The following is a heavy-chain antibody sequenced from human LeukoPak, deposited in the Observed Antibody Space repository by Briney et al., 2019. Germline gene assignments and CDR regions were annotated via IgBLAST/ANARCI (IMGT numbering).Heavy chain of an antibody. J-gene: IGHJ6*02. V-gene: IGHV1-24*01. CDR1: GYTLTELS. Sequence: ASVKVSCKVSGYTLTELSMHWVRQAPGKGLEWIGGFDPEDGETIYAQKFQGRVTMTEDTSTDTAYMELSSLRSEDTAVYYCATDHYGSGSYYYYYGMDVWGQGTTVTVSS. CDR2: FDPEDGET. CDR3: ATDHYGSGSYYYYYGMDV. D-gene: IGHD3-10*01.